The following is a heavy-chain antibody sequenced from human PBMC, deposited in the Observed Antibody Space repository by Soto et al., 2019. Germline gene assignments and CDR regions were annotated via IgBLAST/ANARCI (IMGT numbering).Heavy chain of an antibody. V-gene: IGHV4-59*08. Sequence: QVQLQESGPGLVKPSETLSLTCTVSGGSISSYYWSWIRQPPGKGLEWIGYIYYSGSTNYNPSIKSRVTRSVDTSKNQFSLKLSSVTAADTAVYYCATTRGVDDYGDYGNDYWGQGTLVTVSS. J-gene: IGHJ4*02. CDR2: IYYSGST. CDR1: GGSISSYY. CDR3: ATTRGVDDYGDYGNDY. D-gene: IGHD4-17*01.